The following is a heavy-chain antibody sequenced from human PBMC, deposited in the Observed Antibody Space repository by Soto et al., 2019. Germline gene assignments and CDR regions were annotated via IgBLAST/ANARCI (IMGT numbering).Heavy chain of an antibody. CDR2: INGDGSSI. CDR1: GFSFSTW. D-gene: IGHD5-12*01. Sequence: EVQLVESGGGVVQPGGSLRLSCAASGFSFSTWMHWVRQAPGKGLEWLSRINGDGSSISYADSVKGRFTVSRDNAKNTLYLQINSLTAEETAVYYCTRGASGYGTFDSWGQGGLLTVSS. J-gene: IGHJ4*02. CDR3: TRGASGYGTFDS. V-gene: IGHV3-74*01.